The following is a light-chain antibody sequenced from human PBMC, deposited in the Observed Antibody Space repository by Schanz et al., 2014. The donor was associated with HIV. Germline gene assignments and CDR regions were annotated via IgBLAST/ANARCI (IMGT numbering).Light chain of an antibody. CDR3: NSYTRTSTPV. CDR2: GVS. Sequence: QSVLTQPASVSGSPGQSITISCTGTSSDVGGYNYVSWYQHHPGKAPKLMIYGVSNRPSGVSNRFSGSKSGNTASLTISGLQAEDEADYYCNSYTRTSTPVFGGGTKLTVL. V-gene: IGLV2-14*03. J-gene: IGLJ2*01. CDR1: SSDVGGYNY.